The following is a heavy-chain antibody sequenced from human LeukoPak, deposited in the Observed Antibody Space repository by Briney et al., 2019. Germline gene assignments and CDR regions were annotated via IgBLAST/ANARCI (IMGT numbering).Heavy chain of an antibody. J-gene: IGHJ4*02. CDR3: ASYYGGRFDY. CDR2: IYYSGST. V-gene: IGHV4-39*01. CDR1: GGSISSSSYY. Sequence: SETLSLTCTVSGGSISSSSYYWGWIRQPPGKGLEWIGSIYYSGSTYYNPSLKSRVTISVDTSKNQFSLKLSSVTAADTAVYYCASYYGGRFDYWGQGTLVTVSS. D-gene: IGHD4-23*01.